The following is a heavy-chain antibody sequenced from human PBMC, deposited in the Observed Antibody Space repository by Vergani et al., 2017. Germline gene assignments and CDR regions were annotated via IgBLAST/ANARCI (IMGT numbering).Heavy chain of an antibody. D-gene: IGHD6-13*01. J-gene: IGHJ2*01. V-gene: IGHV3-23*01. Sequence: EVQLLESGGGLVQPGGSLRLSCAASGFTFSSYAMSWVRQAPGKGLEWVSAISGSGGSTYYADSVKGRFTISRDNSKNTLYLQMNSLRAEDTAVYYCATDPSIAAVDRGWYFDLWGRGTLVTVSS. CDR2: ISGSGGST. CDR1: GFTFSSYA. CDR3: ATDPSIAAVDRGWYFDL.